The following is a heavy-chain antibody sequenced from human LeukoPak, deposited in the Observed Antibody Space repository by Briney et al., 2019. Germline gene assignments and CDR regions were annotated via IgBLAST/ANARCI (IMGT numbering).Heavy chain of an antibody. CDR3: ASTYCGGDCPFLRFDY. Sequence: PSETLSLTCTVSGGSISCYYWSWIRQPPGKGLEWIGYIYYSGSTNYNPSLKSRVTISVDTSKNQFSLKLSSVTAADTAVYYCASTYCGGDCPFLRFDYWGQGTLVTVSS. CDR2: IYYSGST. V-gene: IGHV4-59*08. D-gene: IGHD2-21*02. CDR1: GGSISCYY. J-gene: IGHJ4*02.